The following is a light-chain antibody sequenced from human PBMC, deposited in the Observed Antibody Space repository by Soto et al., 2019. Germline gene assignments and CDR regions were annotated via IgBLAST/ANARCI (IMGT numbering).Light chain of an antibody. CDR3: QQLRMYPST. Sequence: DIQMTQSPSTPSASVGDRVTITCRASQTISSWLAWYQQKPGKAPKLLIYKASTLKSGVPSRFRGSGSGTDFALTITSLQAEDFATYYCQQLRMYPSTFGGGTKVDIK. CDR2: KAS. CDR1: QTISSW. J-gene: IGKJ4*01. V-gene: IGKV1-5*03.